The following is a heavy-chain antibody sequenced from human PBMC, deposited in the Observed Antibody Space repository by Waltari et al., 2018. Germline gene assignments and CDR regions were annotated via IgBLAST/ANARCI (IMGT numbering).Heavy chain of an antibody. CDR3: ARGRRRDYYYYYYMDV. J-gene: IGHJ6*03. V-gene: IGHV1-69*04. CDR2: IIPILGIA. CDR1: GGTFSSYA. Sequence: QVQLVQSGAEVKKPGSSVKVSCKASGGTFSSYAISWVRQAPGQGLEWMGGIIPILGIANYAQKFQGRVTITADESTSTAYMGLSSLRSEDTAVYYCARGRRRDYYYYYYMDVWGKGTTVTVSS.